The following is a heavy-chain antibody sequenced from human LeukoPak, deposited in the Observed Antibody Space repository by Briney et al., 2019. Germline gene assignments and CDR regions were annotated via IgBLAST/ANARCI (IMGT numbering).Heavy chain of an antibody. V-gene: IGHV4-61*08. J-gene: IGHJ4*02. CDR2: IYYTGAT. CDR1: GGSISSGGYY. Sequence: SQTLSLTCTVPGGSISSGGYYWSWIRLPPGKGLEWIGYIYYTGATYYNPSLKSRVTISLYTSKNQFSLKLSSVTAADAAVYYCARAGYSYGTGYYFDYWGQGALVTVSS. D-gene: IGHD5-18*01. CDR3: ARAGYSYGTGYYFDY.